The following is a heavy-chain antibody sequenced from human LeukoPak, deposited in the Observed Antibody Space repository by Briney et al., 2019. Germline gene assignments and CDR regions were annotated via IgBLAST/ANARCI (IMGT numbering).Heavy chain of an antibody. Sequence: GGSLRLSCAASGFTFSSSDMHWVRQAPGKGLEWVAVISYDATNKYYADSVKGRFTLSRDNSKNTLYLQTNTLRDEDTAVYYCAKASSDYFYYFEYWGQGTLVTVSS. CDR3: AKASSDYFYYFEY. J-gene: IGHJ4*02. V-gene: IGHV3-30*18. CDR1: GFTFSSSD. D-gene: IGHD2/OR15-2a*01. CDR2: ISYDATNK.